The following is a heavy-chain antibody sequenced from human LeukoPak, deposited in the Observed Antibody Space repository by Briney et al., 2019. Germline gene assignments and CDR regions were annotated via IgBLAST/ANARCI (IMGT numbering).Heavy chain of an antibody. CDR3: ATGGSRYVS. V-gene: IGHV3-21*04. J-gene: IGHJ5*02. CDR1: GFIFSSYY. Sequence: GGSLRLSCAASGFIFSSYYMNWVRQAPGKGLEWVSSISSSSTYIYYADSLKGRCTISRDNAKNSLYLQMNSLRVEDTAVYYCATGGSRYVSWGQGTLVTVSS. CDR2: ISSSSTYI. D-gene: IGHD5-18*01.